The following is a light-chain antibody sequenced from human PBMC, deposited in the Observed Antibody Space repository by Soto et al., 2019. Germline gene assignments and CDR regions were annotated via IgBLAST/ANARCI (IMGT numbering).Light chain of an antibody. Sequence: EMVWTQSPGTLSLSPGERATLSCRASQSVSSSYLAWYQQKPGQAPRLLIYGASSRATGIPDRFSGSGSGTDFTLTISRLEPEDFAVYYCQQYGSSSYTFGQGTKLEIK. CDR3: QQYGSSSYT. J-gene: IGKJ2*01. CDR2: GAS. V-gene: IGKV3-20*01. CDR1: QSVSSSY.